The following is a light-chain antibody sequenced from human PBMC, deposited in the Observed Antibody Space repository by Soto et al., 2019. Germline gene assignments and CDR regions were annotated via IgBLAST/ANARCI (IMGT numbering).Light chain of an antibody. CDR1: QTVSTNL. Sequence: EIVLTQSPGTLSLSPGERATLSCRASQTVSTNLLAWYQQKPGQAPRLLIYGAFNRAGGVPDRFSGSGSGTDFTLTISRLEPEDFALYYCQQYHNSPHTFGQGTKVEIK. CDR3: QQYHNSPHT. J-gene: IGKJ1*01. CDR2: GAF. V-gene: IGKV3-20*01.